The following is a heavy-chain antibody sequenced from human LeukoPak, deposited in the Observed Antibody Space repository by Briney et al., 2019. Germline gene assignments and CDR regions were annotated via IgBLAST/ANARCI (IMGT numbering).Heavy chain of an antibody. CDR1: GFTFSSYW. J-gene: IGHJ4*02. Sequence: TGGSLRLSCAASGFTFSSYWMHWVRQAPGKGLVWVSRINSDGSSTSYADSVKGRFTISRDNAKNTLYLQMNSLRAENTAVYYCARALGFWSGYLYYFDYWGQGTLVTVSS. CDR3: ARALGFWSGYLYYFDY. D-gene: IGHD3-3*01. CDR2: INSDGSST. V-gene: IGHV3-74*01.